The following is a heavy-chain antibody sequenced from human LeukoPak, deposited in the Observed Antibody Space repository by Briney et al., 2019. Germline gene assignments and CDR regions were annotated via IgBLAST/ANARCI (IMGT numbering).Heavy chain of an antibody. Sequence: ASVKVSCKASGYPFTNYGISWVRQAPGQGLEWTGWISGYNGNTNHAQKLQGRLTMTTDTSTATAYMELRSLRSDDTAVYYCARLYQLPNFYYYGMDVWGQGTTVTVSS. CDR1: GYPFTNYG. D-gene: IGHD2-2*01. V-gene: IGHV1-18*01. J-gene: IGHJ6*02. CDR3: ARLYQLPNFYYYGMDV. CDR2: ISGYNGNT.